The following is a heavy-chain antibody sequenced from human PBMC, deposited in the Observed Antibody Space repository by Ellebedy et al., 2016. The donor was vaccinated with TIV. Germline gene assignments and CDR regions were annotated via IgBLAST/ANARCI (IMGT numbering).Heavy chain of an antibody. D-gene: IGHD3-10*01. CDR2: IYTSGST. Sequence: SETLSLTXTVSGGSISSGSYYWSWIRQPAGKGLEWIGRIYTSGSTNYNPSLKSRVTMSVDTSKNQFSLKLSSVTAADTAVYYCARGGITMVRGVMGWWFDPWGQGTLVTVSS. CDR1: GGSISSGSYY. V-gene: IGHV4-61*02. CDR3: ARGGITMVRGVMGWWFDP. J-gene: IGHJ5*02.